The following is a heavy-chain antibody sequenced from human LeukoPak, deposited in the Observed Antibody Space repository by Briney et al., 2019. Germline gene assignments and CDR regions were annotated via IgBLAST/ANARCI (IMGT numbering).Heavy chain of an antibody. CDR2: IKQDGSEK. CDR3: ARDVDYYGSESYYNSNFDY. CDR1: GFTFSSYW. D-gene: IGHD3-10*01. Sequence: GGSLRLSCAASGFTFSSYWMSWVRQAPGKGLEWVANIKQDGSEKYYVDSVKGRFTISRDNAKNSLYLQMNSLRAEDTAVYYCARDVDYYGSESYYNSNFDYWGQGTLVTVSS. V-gene: IGHV3-7*03. J-gene: IGHJ4*02.